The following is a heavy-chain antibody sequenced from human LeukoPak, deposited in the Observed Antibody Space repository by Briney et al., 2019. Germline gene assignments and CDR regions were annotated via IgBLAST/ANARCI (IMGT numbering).Heavy chain of an antibody. J-gene: IGHJ4*02. CDR3: ARDRARNRNHDNYLDY. D-gene: IGHD1-14*01. CDR1: GFTFSSYA. V-gene: IGHV3-30*04. CDR2: ISYDGSNK. Sequence: GGSLRLSCAASGFTFSSYAMHWVRQAPGKGLEWVAVISYDGSNKYYADSVKGRFTISRDNSKNTLYLQMNSLRAEDTAVYYCARDRARNRNHDNYLDYWGQGTLVTVSS.